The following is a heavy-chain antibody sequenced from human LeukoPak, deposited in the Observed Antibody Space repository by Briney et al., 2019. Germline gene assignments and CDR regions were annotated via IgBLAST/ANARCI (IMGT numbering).Heavy chain of an antibody. D-gene: IGHD2-2*01. Sequence: SQTLSLTCAISGDSVAAWNWIRQSPSRGLEWLGRTYYRSKWYNDYAVSVKSRITINPDTSKNQFSLQLNSVTPEDTAVYYCASDNFNIVVVPAAIGTKLYYYYYMDVWGEGTTVTVSS. CDR1: GDSVAA. CDR2: TYYRSKWYN. V-gene: IGHV6-1*01. J-gene: IGHJ6*03. CDR3: ASDNFNIVVVPAAIGTKLYYYYYMDV.